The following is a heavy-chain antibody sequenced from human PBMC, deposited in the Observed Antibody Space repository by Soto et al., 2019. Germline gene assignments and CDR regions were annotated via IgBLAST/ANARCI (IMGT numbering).Heavy chain of an antibody. D-gene: IGHD3-10*01. V-gene: IGHV3-21*02. CDR3: VRERGLSSFYGMDV. CDR1: GFTLTSYS. Sequence: EVQLVESGGGLVKPGGSLRLSCAASGFTLTSYSMNWVRQAPGKGLEWVSSISSSSSHIYYADSVKGRFTISRDNARNSVYLQMNILRADDTAVYYCVRERGLSSFYGMDVWGQGNTVTVSS. CDR2: ISSSSSHI. J-gene: IGHJ6*02.